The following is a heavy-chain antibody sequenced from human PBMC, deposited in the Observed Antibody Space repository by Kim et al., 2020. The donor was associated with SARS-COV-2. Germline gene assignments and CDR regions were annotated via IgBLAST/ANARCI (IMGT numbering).Heavy chain of an antibody. V-gene: IGHV3-53*01. CDR1: GFTVSSNY. CDR3: ARGSMRAAGMFDY. J-gene: IGHJ4*02. D-gene: IGHD6-13*01. Sequence: GGSLRLSCAASGFTVSSNYMSWVRQAPGKGLEWVSVIYSGGSTYYADSVKGRFTISRDNSKNTLYLQMNSLRAEDTAVYYCARGSMRAAGMFDYWGQGTLVTVSS. CDR2: IYSGGST.